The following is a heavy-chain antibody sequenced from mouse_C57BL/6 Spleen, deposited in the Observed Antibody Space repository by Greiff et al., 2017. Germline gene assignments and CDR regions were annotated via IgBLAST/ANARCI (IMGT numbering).Heavy chain of an antibody. Sequence: QVQLQQPGAELVKPGASVTLSCKASGYTFTSYWMHWVKQRPGQGLEWIGMIHPNSGSTNYNEKFKSKATLTVDKSSSTAYMQLSSLTSADSAAYYCARDSSGPWFAYWGQGTLVTVSA. CDR3: ARDSSGPWFAY. CDR1: GYTFTSYW. J-gene: IGHJ3*01. CDR2: IHPNSGST. V-gene: IGHV1-64*01. D-gene: IGHD3-2*02.